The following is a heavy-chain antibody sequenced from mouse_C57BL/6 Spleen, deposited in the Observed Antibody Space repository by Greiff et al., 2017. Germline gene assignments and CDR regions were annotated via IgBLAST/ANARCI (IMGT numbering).Heavy chain of an antibody. V-gene: IGHV1-42*01. J-gene: IGHJ3*01. CDR1: GYSFTGYY. D-gene: IGHD2-4*01. Sequence: VQLQQSGPELVKPGASVKISCKASGYSFTGYYMNWVKQSPEKSLEWIGEINPSTGDTTYNQKFKDKATLTVDKSSSTAYMQLKSLTSEDSAVYYCARPNDYDETWFAYWGQGTLVTVSA. CDR2: INPSTGDT. CDR3: ARPNDYDETWFAY.